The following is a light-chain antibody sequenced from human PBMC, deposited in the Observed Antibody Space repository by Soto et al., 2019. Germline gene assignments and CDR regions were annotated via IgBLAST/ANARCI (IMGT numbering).Light chain of an antibody. J-gene: IGKJ1*01. V-gene: IGKV3-20*01. CDR2: AAS. Sequence: TQSLATLSVSPGDRATLSCRASQSINSNLAWYQQQPGQAPRLLIYAASTRATAVPDRFSGSGSGTDFTLTISRLEPEDFAVYYCQQYGSSPWTFGQGTKVDIK. CDR3: QQYGSSPWT. CDR1: QSINSN.